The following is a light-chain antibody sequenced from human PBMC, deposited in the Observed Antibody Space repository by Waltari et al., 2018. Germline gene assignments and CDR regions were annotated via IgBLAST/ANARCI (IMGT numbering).Light chain of an antibody. Sequence: DIQLTQSPSFLSASVGDRVTITCRASKGISSYLAWYQQKPGKAPKLLIYAASTLQSGVPSRFSGSGSGTEFTLTISSLQPEDFATYYCQQLNSYPRGTFGQGTKVEIK. CDR3: QQLNSYPRGT. CDR2: AAS. CDR1: KGISSY. V-gene: IGKV1-9*01. J-gene: IGKJ1*01.